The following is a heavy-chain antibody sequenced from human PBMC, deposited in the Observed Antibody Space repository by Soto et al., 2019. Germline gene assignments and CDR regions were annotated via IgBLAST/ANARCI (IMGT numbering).Heavy chain of an antibody. CDR2: IYYSGTT. CDR1: GGSVSSGGSY. D-gene: IGHD2-8*01. V-gene: IGHV4-31*03. Sequence: PSETLSLTCTLSGGSVSSGGSYWTWIRQHPGTGLEWIGYIYYSGTTYFNPSLKSRASISLDTSKNEFSLKLTSVTAADTAVYYCARRALPQCINGVCYKDGFWDYWGQGALVTVS. CDR3: ARRALPQCINGVCYKDGFWDY. J-gene: IGHJ4*02.